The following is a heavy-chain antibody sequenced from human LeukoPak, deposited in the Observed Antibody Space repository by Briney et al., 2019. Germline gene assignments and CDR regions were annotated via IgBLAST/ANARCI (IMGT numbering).Heavy chain of an antibody. D-gene: IGHD3-3*01. Sequence: SETLSLTCTVSGDSFSSYYWNWLRQPPGKGLEWIGYVYYRGNTHYNPSLKSRVTISVDTSKNQFSLRLTSVTAADTAVYFCARQYYDFWSGMNAEYYFDYWGQGTLVTVSS. V-gene: IGHV4-59*08. CDR2: VYYRGNT. CDR3: ARQYYDFWSGMNAEYYFDY. J-gene: IGHJ4*02. CDR1: GDSFSSYY.